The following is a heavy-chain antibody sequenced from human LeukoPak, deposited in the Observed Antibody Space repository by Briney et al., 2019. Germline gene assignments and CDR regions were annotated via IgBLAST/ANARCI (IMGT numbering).Heavy chain of an antibody. D-gene: IGHD1-14*01. V-gene: IGHV3-53*01. CDR3: ARGYAQAEVTAPDY. Sequence: GGSLRLSCAASGFIVNSYYMSWFRQAPGKGLEWVSVIYTAGSTRYADSVRGRFIISRDYSKNTLNLQMNSLRAEDTAVYYCARGYAQAEVTAPDYWGQGILVTVSS. CDR1: GFIVNSYY. CDR2: IYTAGST. J-gene: IGHJ4*02.